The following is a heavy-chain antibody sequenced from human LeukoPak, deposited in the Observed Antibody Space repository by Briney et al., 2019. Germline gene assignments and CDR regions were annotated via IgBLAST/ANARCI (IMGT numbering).Heavy chain of an antibody. CDR3: TWMATIFTVDY. D-gene: IGHD5-12*01. J-gene: IGHJ4*02. V-gene: IGHV3-15*01. Sequence: GGSLRLSGDFPGLTFRDPWLTWSGQAPGKGLEWVGRIRNDRITDYAAPVQGRFSISRDNSKNTFYLQMNSLRTEDIGMYFCTWMATIFTVDYWGQGTLVTVSS. CDR2: IRNDRIT. CDR1: GLTFRDPW.